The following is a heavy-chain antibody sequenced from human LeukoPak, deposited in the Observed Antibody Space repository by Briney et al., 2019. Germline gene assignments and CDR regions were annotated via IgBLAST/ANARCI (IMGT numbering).Heavy chain of an antibody. CDR3: AAPGTYSSGWSMGGYYYYYYGMDV. D-gene: IGHD6-19*01. V-gene: IGHV1-58*02. Sequence: SVKVSCKASGFTFTSSAMQWVRQARGQRLEWIGWIVVGSGNTNYAQKFQERVTITRDMSTSTAYMELSSLRSEDTAVYYCAAPGTYSSGWSMGGYYYYYYGMDVWGQGTTVIVSS. CDR2: IVVGSGNT. J-gene: IGHJ6*02. CDR1: GFTFTSSA.